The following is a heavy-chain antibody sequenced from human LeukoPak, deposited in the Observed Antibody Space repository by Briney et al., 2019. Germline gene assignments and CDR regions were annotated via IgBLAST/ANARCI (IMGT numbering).Heavy chain of an antibody. Sequence: SETLSLTCAVYGGSFSGYYWSWIRQPPGKGLEWIGEINHSGSTNYNPSLKSRVTISVDTSKNQFSLKLSSATAADTAVYYCARLGRQWLVLLSYAFDIWGQGTMVTVSS. CDR2: INHSGST. CDR1: GGSFSGYY. D-gene: IGHD6-19*01. CDR3: ARLGRQWLVLLSYAFDI. J-gene: IGHJ3*02. V-gene: IGHV4-34*01.